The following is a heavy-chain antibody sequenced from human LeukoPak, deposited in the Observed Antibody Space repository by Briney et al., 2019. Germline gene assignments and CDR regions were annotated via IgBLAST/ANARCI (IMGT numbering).Heavy chain of an antibody. V-gene: IGHV3-15*01. CDR3: TTILPGGTDAFDI. CDR2: IKSKTDGGTT. CDR1: GFTFSNAW. Sequence: SGGSLRLSCAASGFTFSNAWMSWVRQAPGKGLEWVGRIKSKTDGGTTDYAAPVKGRFTISRDDSKNMLYLQMNSLKTEDTAVYYCTTILPGGTDAFDIWGQGTMVTVSS. D-gene: IGHD6-13*01. J-gene: IGHJ3*02.